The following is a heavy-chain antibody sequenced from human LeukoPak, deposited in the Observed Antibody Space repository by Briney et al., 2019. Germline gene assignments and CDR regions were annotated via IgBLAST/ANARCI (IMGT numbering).Heavy chain of an antibody. CDR3: ARVSYDILTGYSGDDAFDI. CDR2: IKQDGSEK. J-gene: IGHJ3*02. D-gene: IGHD3-9*01. Sequence: PGGSLRLSCAASGFTFSSYWVSWVRQAPGKGLEWVANIKQDGSEKYYVDSVKGRFTISRDNAKNSLYLQMNSLRAEDTAVYYCARVSYDILTGYSGDDAFDIWGQGTMVTVSS. CDR1: GFTFSSYW. V-gene: IGHV3-7*03.